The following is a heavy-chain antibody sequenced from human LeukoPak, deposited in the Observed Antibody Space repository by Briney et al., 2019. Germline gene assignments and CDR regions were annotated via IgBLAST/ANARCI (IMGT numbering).Heavy chain of an antibody. CDR3: ARAVEYNFWSGLQRRAAAFDY. Sequence: SETLSLTCAVYGGSFSGYYWSWIRQPPGKGLEWIGKINHSGSTNYNPSLKSRVTISVDTSKNQFSLKLTSVTAADTAVYYCARAVEYNFWSGLQRRAAAFDYWGQGTLVTVSS. CDR2: INHSGST. CDR1: GGSFSGYY. D-gene: IGHD3-3*01. J-gene: IGHJ4*02. V-gene: IGHV4-34*01.